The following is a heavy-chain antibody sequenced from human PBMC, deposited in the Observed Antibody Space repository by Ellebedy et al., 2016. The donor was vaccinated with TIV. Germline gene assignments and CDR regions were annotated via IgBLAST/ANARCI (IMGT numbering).Heavy chain of an antibody. J-gene: IGHJ6*02. CDR2: ISSSSSYI. CDR3: ARDRKGSGSYYAGSKGENGMGV. Sequence: GESLKISXAASGFTFSSYSMNWVRQAPGKGLEWVSSISSSSSYIYYADSVKGRFTISRDNAKNSLYLQMNSLRAEDTAVYYCARDRKGSGSYYAGSKGENGMGVWGQGTTVTVSS. D-gene: IGHD1-26*01. CDR1: GFTFSSYS. V-gene: IGHV3-21*01.